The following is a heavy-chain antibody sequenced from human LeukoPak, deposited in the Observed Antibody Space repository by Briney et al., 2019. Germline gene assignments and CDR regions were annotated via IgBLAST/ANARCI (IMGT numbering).Heavy chain of an antibody. J-gene: IGHJ3*02. Sequence: GGSLRLSCAASGFTFSNAWMSWVRQAPGKGLEWVGRIKSKTDGGTIDDAAPVKGRFTISRDDSKNTLYLQMNSLKTEDTAVYYCSTLASYYYDSSGSSRAFDIWGQGTMVTVSS. CDR3: STLASYYYDSSGSSRAFDI. CDR1: GFTFSNAW. D-gene: IGHD3-22*01. V-gene: IGHV3-15*01. CDR2: IKSKTDGGTI.